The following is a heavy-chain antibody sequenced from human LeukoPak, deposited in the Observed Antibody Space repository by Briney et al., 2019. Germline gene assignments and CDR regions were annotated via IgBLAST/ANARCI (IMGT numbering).Heavy chain of an antibody. J-gene: IGHJ6*03. CDR3: ASPVLRFLGGYDYYMDV. CDR1: GGTFSSYA. CDR2: IIPIFGTA. V-gene: IGHV1-69*13. D-gene: IGHD3-3*01. Sequence: SVKVSCKASGGTFSSYAISWVRQAPGQGLEWMGGIIPIFGTANYAQKFQGRVTITADESTSTAYMELSSLRSEDTAVYYCASPVLRFLGGYDYYMDVWGKGTTVTVSS.